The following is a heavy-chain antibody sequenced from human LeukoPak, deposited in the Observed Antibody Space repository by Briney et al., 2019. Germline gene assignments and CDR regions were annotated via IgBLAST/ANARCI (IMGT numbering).Heavy chain of an antibody. V-gene: IGHV3-7*01. CDR3: ARDLRGSGWYFDY. Sequence: GGSLRLSCAASGFTFNSYWMSWVRQAPGKGLEWVAIIKQDGSEKYYVGSVKGRFIISRDNAQNSLYLQMNSLRAEDTAVYYCARDLRGSGWYFDYWGQGTLVTVSA. CDR2: IKQDGSEK. CDR1: GFTFNSYW. J-gene: IGHJ4*02. D-gene: IGHD6-19*01.